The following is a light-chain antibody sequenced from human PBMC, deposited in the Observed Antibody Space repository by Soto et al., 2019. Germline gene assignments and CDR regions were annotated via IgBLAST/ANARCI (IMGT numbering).Light chain of an antibody. J-gene: IGLJ1*01. Sequence: QSALTQPASVSGSPGQSITISCTGTSSDVGAYNLVSWYQHHPGKAPKLIIYEGSERPSGASNRFSGSKSGNTASLTISGLQAEDEAEYYCCSYAGRSTFLYVFGTGTNLTVL. CDR2: EGS. CDR3: CSYAGRSTFLYV. V-gene: IGLV2-23*03. CDR1: SSDVGAYNL.